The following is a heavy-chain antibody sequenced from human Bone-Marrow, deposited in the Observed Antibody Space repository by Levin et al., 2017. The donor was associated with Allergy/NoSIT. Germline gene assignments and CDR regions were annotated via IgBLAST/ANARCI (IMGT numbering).Heavy chain of an antibody. Sequence: SFPSLVKPTQTLTLTCSFSGFALSTTDVFFLCFFPPPFPSLSFLSLLSFSYDKFYSTSLKTRLTISKDTSKNQVVLTMTNMDPVDTARYYCARMTGGSSCDDAFDVWGQGTMVTVSS. V-gene: IGHV2-70*01. J-gene: IGHJ3*01. CDR1: GFALSTTDVF. D-gene: IGHD6-13*01. CDR2: LSFSYDK. CDR3: ARMTGGSSCDDAFDV.